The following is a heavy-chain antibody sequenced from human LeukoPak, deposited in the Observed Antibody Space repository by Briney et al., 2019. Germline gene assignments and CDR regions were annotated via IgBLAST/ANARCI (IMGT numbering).Heavy chain of an antibody. Sequence: PGGSLRLSCAASGFTFSSYEMNWVRQAPGKGLEWVSSISSSSSYIYYADSVKGRFTISRDNAKNSLYLQMNSLRAEDTAVYYCARGRGYMDVWGKGTTVTVSS. J-gene: IGHJ6*03. CDR2: ISSSSSYI. V-gene: IGHV3-21*01. CDR3: ARGRGYMDV. CDR1: GFTFSSYE.